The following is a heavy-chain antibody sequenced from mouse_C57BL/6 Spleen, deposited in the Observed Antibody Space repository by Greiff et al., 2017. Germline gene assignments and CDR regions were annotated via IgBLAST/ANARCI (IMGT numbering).Heavy chain of an antibody. CDR2: IDPANGNT. D-gene: IGHD1-1*01. CDR3: AGSGLLLRFYWYFDV. V-gene: IGHV14-3*01. CDR1: GFNIKNTY. Sequence: VQLKESVAELVRPGASVKLSCTASGFNIKNTYMHWVKQRPEQGLEWIGRIDPANGNTKYAPKFQGKATITADTSSNTAYLQLSSLTSEDTAIYYCAGSGLLLRFYWYFDVWGTGTTVTVSS. J-gene: IGHJ1*03.